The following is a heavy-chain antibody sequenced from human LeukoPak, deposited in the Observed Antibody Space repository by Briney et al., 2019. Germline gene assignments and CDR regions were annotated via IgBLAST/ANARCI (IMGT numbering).Heavy chain of an antibody. D-gene: IGHD1-26*01. V-gene: IGHV3-23*01. Sequence: GGSLRLSCAASQFTFSSYSMNWVRQAPGKGLEWVSAISGSGGSTYYADSVKGRFTISRDNSKNTLYLQMNSLRAEDTAVYYCAKDQFVGYFDYWGQGTLVTVSS. J-gene: IGHJ4*02. CDR3: AKDQFVGYFDY. CDR2: ISGSGGST. CDR1: QFTFSSYS.